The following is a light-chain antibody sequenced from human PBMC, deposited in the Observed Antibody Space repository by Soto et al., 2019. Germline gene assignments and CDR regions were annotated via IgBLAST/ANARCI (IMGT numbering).Light chain of an antibody. CDR1: RSDIGGYKC. V-gene: IGLV2-14*01. Sequence: QSALTQPASVSGSPGQSITISCTGSRSDIGGYKCVSWYQQHPGKAPKLLIYEVSVRPSGITDRFSGSKSGITASLTISGLQSEDEAVYYCSSYTSSSSLYVFGSGTKVTVL. J-gene: IGLJ1*01. CDR2: EVS. CDR3: SSYTSSSSLYV.